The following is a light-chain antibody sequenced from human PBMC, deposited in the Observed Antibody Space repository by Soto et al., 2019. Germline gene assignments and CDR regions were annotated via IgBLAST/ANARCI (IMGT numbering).Light chain of an antibody. CDR2: DAS. CDR1: QSVSSY. V-gene: IGKV3-11*01. Sequence: EIVLTQSPATLSLSPGERATLSCRASQSVSSYLVWYQQKPGQAPRLLIYDASNRATGIPAGFSGSGSGTDFTLTISSLEPEDFAVYYCQQRSNWPPYTFGQGTKLEIK. CDR3: QQRSNWPPYT. J-gene: IGKJ2*01.